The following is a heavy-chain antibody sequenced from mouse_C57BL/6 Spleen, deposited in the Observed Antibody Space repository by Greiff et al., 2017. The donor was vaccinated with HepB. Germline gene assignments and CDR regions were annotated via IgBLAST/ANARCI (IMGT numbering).Heavy chain of an antibody. CDR2: IYPGNSDT. Sequence: VQLQQSGTVLARPGASVKMSCKTSGYTFTSYWMHWVKQRPGQGREWIGAIYPGNSDTSYNQKFKGKAKLTAATSASTAYMELSSLATEDSAVYYCTPEVATDYWGQGTTLTVSS. J-gene: IGHJ2*01. V-gene: IGHV1-5*01. CDR1: GYTFTSYW. D-gene: IGHD1-1*01. CDR3: TPEVATDY.